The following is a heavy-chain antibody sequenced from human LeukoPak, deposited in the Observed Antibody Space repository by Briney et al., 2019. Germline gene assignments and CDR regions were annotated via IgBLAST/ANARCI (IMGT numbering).Heavy chain of an antibody. CDR3: ARRASMVRGQAREFDY. CDR2: IYPGDSDT. V-gene: IGHV5-51*01. CDR1: GYSFTSYW. D-gene: IGHD3-10*01. J-gene: IGHJ4*02. Sequence: GESLKISCKGSGYSFTSYWIGWVRQMPGKGLEWMGIIYPGDSDTRYSPSFQGQVTISADKSISTAYLQWSSLKASDTAIYFCARRASMVRGQAREFDYWGQGTLVIVSS.